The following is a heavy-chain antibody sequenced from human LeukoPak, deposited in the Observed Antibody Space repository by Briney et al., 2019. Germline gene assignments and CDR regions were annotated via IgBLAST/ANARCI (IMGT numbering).Heavy chain of an antibody. CDR1: GFTFSSYH. Sequence: GGSLRLSGVVSGFTFSSYHMHWVHQAPGKGLESVSAISGNGGATYYADSVKGRFTISRDNSKNTLYLQMGSLRADDMAVYYCARENPAGSLDYWGQGTLVTVSS. CDR2: ISGNGGAT. CDR3: ARENPAGSLDY. V-gene: IGHV3-64*02. D-gene: IGHD1-14*01. J-gene: IGHJ4*02.